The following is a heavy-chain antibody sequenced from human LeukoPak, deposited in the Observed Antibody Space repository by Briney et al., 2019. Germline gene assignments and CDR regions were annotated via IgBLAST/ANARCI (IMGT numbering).Heavy chain of an antibody. CDR3: AREAVTGGNFDY. CDR1: GGSISSGPYY. D-gene: IGHD2-21*02. V-gene: IGHV4-39*07. CDR2: IYYSGST. Sequence: SETLSLTCTVSGGSISSGPYYWGWIRQPPGKGLEWIGSIYYSGSTNYNPSLKSRVTISVDTSKNQFSLKLSSVTAADTAVYYCAREAVTGGNFDYWGQGTLVTVSS. J-gene: IGHJ4*02.